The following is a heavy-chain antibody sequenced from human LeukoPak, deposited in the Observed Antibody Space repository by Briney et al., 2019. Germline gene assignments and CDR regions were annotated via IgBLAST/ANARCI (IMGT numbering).Heavy chain of an antibody. CDR2: IYYSGST. D-gene: IGHD1-7*01. CDR1: GGSIGSYY. Sequence: SETLSLTCTVSGGSIGSYYWSWIRQPPGKGLEWIGYIYYSGSTNYNPSLKSRLTMSVDTSKNQFSLRLSSVTAADTAVYYCARNDWTYGGYFDYWGQGTLVTVSS. V-gene: IGHV4-59*01. CDR3: ARNDWTYGGYFDY. J-gene: IGHJ4*02.